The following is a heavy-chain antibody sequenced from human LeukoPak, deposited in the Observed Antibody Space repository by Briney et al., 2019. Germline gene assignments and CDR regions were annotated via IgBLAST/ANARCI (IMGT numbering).Heavy chain of an antibody. D-gene: IGHD5-18*01. CDR2: IYTSGST. J-gene: IGHJ4*02. CDR3: ARDVGGYNYGYSLDY. Sequence: SETLSLTCTVSGGSISSGGYYWSCIRQHPGKGLEWIGRIYTSGSTSYNSSLKSRVTMSVDTSKNQFSLRLSSVTAADTAVYYCARDVGGYNYGYSLDYWGQGTLVSVSS. V-gene: IGHV4-61*02. CDR1: GGSISSGGYY.